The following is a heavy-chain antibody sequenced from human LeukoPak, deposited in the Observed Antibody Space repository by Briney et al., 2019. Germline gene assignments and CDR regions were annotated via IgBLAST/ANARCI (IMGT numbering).Heavy chain of an antibody. J-gene: IGHJ6*02. CDR1: GFTFRTYW. Sequence: GGSLRLSCAASGFTFRTYWMHWVRQAPGKGLEWVGRVKSKADGGTTDYAAPVKGRFTISRDDSRNTLFLQMNGLKTEDTAVYYCTVVVNPKSYSGLDVWGQGTTVTVSS. D-gene: IGHD3-22*01. CDR3: TVVVNPKSYSGLDV. V-gene: IGHV3-15*07. CDR2: VKSKADGGTT.